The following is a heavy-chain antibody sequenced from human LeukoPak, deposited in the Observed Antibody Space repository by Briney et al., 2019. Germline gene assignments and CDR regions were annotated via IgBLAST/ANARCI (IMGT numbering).Heavy chain of an antibody. D-gene: IGHD3-22*01. J-gene: IGHJ4*01. Sequence: SETLSLTCTVSGGSISSYYWSWIRQPPGKGLEWIGYISYTGSTNYNPSLKSRVTISLDTSKNQFSLKLNSVTAADTAVYYCARSSYYDRSGYQFDSWGHGTLVSVSS. CDR1: GGSISSYY. CDR3: ARSSYYDRSGYQFDS. CDR2: ISYTGST. V-gene: IGHV4-59*08.